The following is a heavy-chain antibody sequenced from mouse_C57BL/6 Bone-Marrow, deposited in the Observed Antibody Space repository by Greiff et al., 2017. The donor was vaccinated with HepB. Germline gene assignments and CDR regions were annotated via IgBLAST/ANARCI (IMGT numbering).Heavy chain of an antibody. V-gene: IGHV1-81*01. Sequence: QVQLKESGAELARPGASVKLSCKASGYTFTSYGISWVKQRTGQGLEWIGEIYPRSGNTYYNEKFKGKATLTADKSSSTAYMEIRSLTSEDSAVYFCARDYYYGSSYVWFAYWGQGTLVTVSA. CDR1: GYTFTSYG. J-gene: IGHJ3*01. D-gene: IGHD1-1*01. CDR3: ARDYYYGSSYVWFAY. CDR2: IYPRSGNT.